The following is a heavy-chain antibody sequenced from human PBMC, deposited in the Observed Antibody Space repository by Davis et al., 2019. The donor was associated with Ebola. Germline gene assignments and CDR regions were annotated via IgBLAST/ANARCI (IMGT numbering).Heavy chain of an antibody. D-gene: IGHD4/OR15-4a*01. CDR3: AGDIRRGENYGWFDP. CDR1: GLTFSSYN. CDR2: ISATARYT. J-gene: IGHJ5*02. Sequence: PGGSLRLSCAGSGLTFSSYNMNWSRQAPGKGLEWVSSISATARYTYYADSVEGRFTISGDNARDSVYLQMNSLRVEDTAIYFCAGDIRRGENYGWFDPLGHGTLVTVSS. V-gene: IGHV3-21*06.